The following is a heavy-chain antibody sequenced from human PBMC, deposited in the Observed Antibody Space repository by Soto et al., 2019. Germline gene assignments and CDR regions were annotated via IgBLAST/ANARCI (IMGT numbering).Heavy chain of an antibody. CDR3: ARLRIAARPDYYGMDV. Sequence: PGESLKISCKGSGYSFTSYWISWVRQMPGKGLEWMGRIDPSDSYTNYSPSFQGHVTISADKSTSTAYLQWSSLKASDTAMYYCARLRIAARPDYYGMDVWGQGTTVTVSS. D-gene: IGHD6-6*01. CDR2: IDPSDSYT. V-gene: IGHV5-10-1*01. CDR1: GYSFTSYW. J-gene: IGHJ6*02.